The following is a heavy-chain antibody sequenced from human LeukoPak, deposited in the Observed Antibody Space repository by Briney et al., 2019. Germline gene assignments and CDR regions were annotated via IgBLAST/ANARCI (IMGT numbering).Heavy chain of an antibody. CDR1: VYTFTSYY. CDR2: INPNGGST. J-gene: IGHJ6*04. CDR3: ARDLNRRAKLGYGDYYYGMDV. V-gene: IGHV1-46*01. Sequence: GASVKVSCKASVYTFTSYYMHWVRQAPGHGREWTGIINPNGGSTSYAQQFQGRDTMTRDTSTSTVYMELSSLSSEATAVYYCARDLNRRAKLGYGDYYYGMDVWGKGTTVTVSS. D-gene: IGHD4-17*01.